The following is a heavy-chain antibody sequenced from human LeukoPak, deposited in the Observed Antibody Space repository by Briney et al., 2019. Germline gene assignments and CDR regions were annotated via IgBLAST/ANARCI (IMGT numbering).Heavy chain of an antibody. CDR1: GYTFTGYY. Sequence: ASLKVSCKASGYTFTGYYMHWVRQAPGQGLEWMGWINPNSGGTNYAQKFQGRVTMTRDTSISTAYMELSRLRSDDTAVYYCASSEDGYSPYDYWGQGTLVTVSS. V-gene: IGHV1-2*02. CDR3: ASSEDGYSPYDY. CDR2: INPNSGGT. D-gene: IGHD5-24*01. J-gene: IGHJ4*02.